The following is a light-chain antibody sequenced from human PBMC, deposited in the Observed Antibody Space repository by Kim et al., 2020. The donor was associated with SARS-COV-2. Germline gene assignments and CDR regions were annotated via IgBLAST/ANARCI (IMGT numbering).Light chain of an antibody. CDR1: KLGDKY. V-gene: IGLV3-1*01. Sequence: SVSPGQTASITCYGDKLGDKYACWYQQKSGQSPVLVIYQDSKRPSGIPERFSGSNSGNTATLTISGTQAMDEADYYCQAWDSSIVVFGGGTQLTVL. CDR2: QDS. J-gene: IGLJ2*01. CDR3: QAWDSSIVV.